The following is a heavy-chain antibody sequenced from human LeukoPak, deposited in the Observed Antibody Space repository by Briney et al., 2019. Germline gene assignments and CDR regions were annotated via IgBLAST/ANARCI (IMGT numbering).Heavy chain of an antibody. V-gene: IGHV3-72*01. CDR2: IRDKANSYTT. CDR1: GFTSSDHY. Sequence: GGSLRLSCAASGFTSSDHYMDWVRQAPGKGLEWVGRIRDKANSYTTEYAASVKGRFTISRDDSKNSLYLQMNSLRTEDTAVYYCALEMATIGFDYWGQGTLVTVSS. J-gene: IGHJ4*02. CDR3: ALEMATIGFDY. D-gene: IGHD5-24*01.